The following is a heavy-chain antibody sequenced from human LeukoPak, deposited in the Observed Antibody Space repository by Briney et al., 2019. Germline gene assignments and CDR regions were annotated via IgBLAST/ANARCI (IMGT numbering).Heavy chain of an antibody. CDR1: GFTFSRYA. Sequence: HPGGSLRLSCAASGFTFSRYAMHWVRQAPGKGLEWVAVISYDGSNKYYADSVKGRFTISRDNSKNTLYLQMNSLRAEDTAVYYCARDILEWFYRGDAFDIWGQGTMVTVSS. J-gene: IGHJ3*02. V-gene: IGHV3-30*04. D-gene: IGHD3-3*01. CDR3: ARDILEWFYRGDAFDI. CDR2: ISYDGSNK.